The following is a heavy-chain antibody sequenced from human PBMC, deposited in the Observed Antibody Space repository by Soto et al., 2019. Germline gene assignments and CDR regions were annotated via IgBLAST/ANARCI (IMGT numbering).Heavy chain of an antibody. V-gene: IGHV4-4*02. J-gene: IGHJ4*02. D-gene: IGHD2-21*02. CDR3: ASAGDANASFDY. Sequence: SETLSLTCAVSSGSISSSNWWSWVRQPPGKGLEWIGEIYHSGSTNYNPSLKSRVTISVDKSKNQFSLKLSSVTAADTDVYYCASAGDANASFDYWGQGTLVNVSS. CDR1: SGSISSSNW. CDR2: IYHSGST.